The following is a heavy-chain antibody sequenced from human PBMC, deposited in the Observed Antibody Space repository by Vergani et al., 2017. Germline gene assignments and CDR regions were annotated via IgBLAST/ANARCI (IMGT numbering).Heavy chain of an antibody. V-gene: IGHV4-39*01. CDR1: GGSISSSSYY. CDR3: AIHTSPRIEDYFDY. J-gene: IGHJ4*02. CDR2: IYYSGST. Sequence: QLQLQESGPGLVKPSETLSLTCTVSGGSISSSSYYWGWIRQPPGKGLEWIGRIYYSGSTYYNPSLRSRVTISVDTSKNQFSLKLSSVTAADTAVYYCAIHTSPRIEDYFDYWGQGTLVTVSS. D-gene: IGHD2-2*01.